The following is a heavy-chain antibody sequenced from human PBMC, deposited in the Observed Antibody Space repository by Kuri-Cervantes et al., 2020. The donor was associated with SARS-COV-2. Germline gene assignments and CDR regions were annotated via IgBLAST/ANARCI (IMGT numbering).Heavy chain of an antibody. J-gene: IGHJ6*02. CDR1: GFTVSSNY. CDR2: ISSSSSYI. CDR3: ARDRVDFWSGYSSWGGYYYYGMDV. D-gene: IGHD3-3*01. Sequence: GESLKISCAASGFTVSSNYMSWVRQAPGKGLEWVSSISSSSSYIYYADSVKGRFTISRDNAKNSLYLQMNSLRAEDTAVYYCARDRVDFWSGYSSWGGYYYYGMDVWGQGTLVTVSS. V-gene: IGHV3-21*04.